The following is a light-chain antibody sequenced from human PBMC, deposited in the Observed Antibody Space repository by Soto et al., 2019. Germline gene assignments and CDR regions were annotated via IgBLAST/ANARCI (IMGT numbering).Light chain of an antibody. V-gene: IGKV1-33*01. CDR3: QQYDNLPLT. CDR2: DAS. Sequence: KRSPYLYSLSAKVREKVTITCQASQYIKNYLNWYQQKSGKAPKLLIYDASDLETGVPSRFSGSGSGTDFTFTINSLQPEDIATYYCQQYDNLPLTVGEGTKVDI. CDR1: QYIKNY. J-gene: IGKJ4*01.